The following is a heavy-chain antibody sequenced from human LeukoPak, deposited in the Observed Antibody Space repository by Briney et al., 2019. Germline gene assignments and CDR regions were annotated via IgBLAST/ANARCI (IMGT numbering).Heavy chain of an antibody. CDR3: ARGEDYDYVWGSYRPFDY. D-gene: IGHD3-16*02. CDR1: GGSISSYY. CDR2: IKQDGSEK. Sequence: PSETLSLTCTVSGGSISSYYWSWVRQAPGKGLEWVANIKQDGSEKYYVDSVKGRFTISRDNAKNSLYLQMNSLRAEDTAVYYCARGEDYDYVWGSYRPFDYWGQGTLVTVSS. J-gene: IGHJ4*02. V-gene: IGHV3-7*01.